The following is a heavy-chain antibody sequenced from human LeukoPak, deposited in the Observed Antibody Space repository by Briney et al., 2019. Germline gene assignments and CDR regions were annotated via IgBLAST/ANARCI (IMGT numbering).Heavy chain of an antibody. CDR2: IYHSGST. J-gene: IGHJ6*03. V-gene: IGHV4-4*02. CDR1: GGSISSSNW. Sequence: SGTLSLTCAVSGGSISSSNWWSWVHQPPGKGLEWIGEIYHSGSTNYNPSLKSRVTISVDTSKNQFSLKLSSVTAADTAVYYCARDRGGTYYYYYMDVWGKGTTVTVSS. CDR3: ARDRGGTYYYYYMDV. D-gene: IGHD1-1*01.